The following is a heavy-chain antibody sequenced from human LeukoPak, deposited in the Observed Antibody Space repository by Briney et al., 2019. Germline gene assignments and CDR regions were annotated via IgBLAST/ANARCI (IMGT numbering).Heavy chain of an antibody. D-gene: IGHD3-22*01. CDR2: IKQDGSEM. J-gene: IGHJ4*02. CDR3: ARDESYYYDSGGYYFRLDY. CDR1: GFTFRSYW. V-gene: IGHV3-7*03. Sequence: GGSLRLSCAASGFTFRSYWMSWVRQAPGQVLEWVANIKQDGSEMYYVDSVKGRFTISRDNAKNSLYLQMNSLRAEDTAVYYCARDESYYYDSGGYYFRLDYWGQGTLVTVSS.